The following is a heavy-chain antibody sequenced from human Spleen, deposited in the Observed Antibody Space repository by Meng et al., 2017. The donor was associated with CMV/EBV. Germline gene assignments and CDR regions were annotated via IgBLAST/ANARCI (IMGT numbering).Heavy chain of an antibody. CDR2: IYYGGST. CDR3: ASGKKLLTTGYRDYYYYGMDV. D-gene: IGHD3-9*01. J-gene: IGHJ6*02. V-gene: IGHV4-39*01. Sequence: SETLSLTCTVSGGAITSTSYYWAWIRQPPGKGLEWIGGIYYGGSTYYKPSLRGRITISLDTSKNQFSLKLSSVTATNTAVYYCASGKKLLTTGYRDYYYYGMDVWGQGTTVTVSS. CDR1: GGAITSTSYY.